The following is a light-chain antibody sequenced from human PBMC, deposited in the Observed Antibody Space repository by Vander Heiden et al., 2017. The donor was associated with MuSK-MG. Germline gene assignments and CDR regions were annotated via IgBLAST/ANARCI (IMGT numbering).Light chain of an antibody. V-gene: IGKV3-11*01. CDR2: DAS. CDR1: QGLNSY. J-gene: IGKJ3*01. CDR3: QQRYSGHPFIT. Sequence: EIVLTQSPATLSLSPGERATLSCRASQGLNSYLAGYQQKPGQAPRLLINDASNRATGVKARFRGSGYGTDFTLTISSLEPEDFAVYYCQQRYSGHPFITFGHGTKVDI.